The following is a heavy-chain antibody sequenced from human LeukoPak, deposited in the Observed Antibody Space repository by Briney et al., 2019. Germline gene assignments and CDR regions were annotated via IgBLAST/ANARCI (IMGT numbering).Heavy chain of an antibody. D-gene: IGHD1-26*01. V-gene: IGHV1-69*15. CDR2: IIPISGTT. CDR3: ARKLRLGGNWFDP. Sequence: SVKVSCKTSGGTFTSYAITWVRQAPGQGLEWMGKIIPISGTTNYAQKFQGRVTFTADESASTAYMELSSLRSEDTALYYCARKLRLGGNWFDPWGQGTLVTVSS. J-gene: IGHJ5*02. CDR1: GGTFTSYA.